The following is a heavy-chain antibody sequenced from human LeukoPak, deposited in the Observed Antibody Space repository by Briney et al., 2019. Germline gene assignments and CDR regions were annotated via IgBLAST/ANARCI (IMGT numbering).Heavy chain of an antibody. Sequence: QPGGSLRLSCAASGFTFDDYTMHWVRQPPGKGLEWVSLTSWNDGSIHYADSVKGRFTVSRDNSKDSLYLHMNSLTTEDTALYYCTKGGSSSWWFFDYWGQGTLVTVSS. CDR2: TSWNDGSI. CDR1: GFTFDDYT. CDR3: TKGGSSSWWFFDY. D-gene: IGHD6-13*01. V-gene: IGHV3-43*01. J-gene: IGHJ4*02.